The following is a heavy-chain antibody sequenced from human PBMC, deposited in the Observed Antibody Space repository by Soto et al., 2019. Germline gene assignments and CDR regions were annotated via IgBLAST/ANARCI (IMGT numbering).Heavy chain of an antibody. V-gene: IGHV4-34*01. Sequence: QVQLQQWGAGLLKPSETLSLTCAVYGGSFSGYYWSWVRQPPGTGLEWIGESNHSGSTNYNPSLNSRVTISVDASKNQFSLKLSSVTAAATAVSYCARGIYDFSPFSWGQGTLVTVSS. D-gene: IGHD3-3*01. J-gene: IGHJ5*02. CDR2: SNHSGST. CDR1: GGSFSGYY. CDR3: ARGIYDFSPFS.